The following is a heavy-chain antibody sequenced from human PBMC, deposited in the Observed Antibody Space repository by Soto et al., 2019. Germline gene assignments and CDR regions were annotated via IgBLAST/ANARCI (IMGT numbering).Heavy chain of an antibody. V-gene: IGHV5-10-1*01. J-gene: IGHJ6*02. CDR2: IDPSDSYT. Sequence: GESLKISCKGSGYSLTSYWISWVRQMPGKGLEWMGRIDPSDSYTNYSPSFQGHVSISADKSISTAYLQWSSLKASDTAMYYWARLNGVTTDYYFYGMDVWGQGTTVTVS. CDR1: GYSLTSYW. D-gene: IGHD4-17*01. CDR3: ARLNGVTTDYYFYGMDV.